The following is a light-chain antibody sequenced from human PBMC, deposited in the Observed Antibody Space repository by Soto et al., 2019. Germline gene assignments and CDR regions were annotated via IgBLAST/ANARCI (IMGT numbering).Light chain of an antibody. V-gene: IGKV3-11*01. CDR2: EAS. J-gene: IGKJ4*01. CDR3: QQRSNRSLT. Sequence: EILLRQSPATLSLSPGERASLSFRASQSVSSYLAWYQQKPGQAPRLLIYEASNRATGIPARFSGTGSGTDFTLSISSLEPEDSAVYYCQQRSNRSLTFGGGTKVDIK. CDR1: QSVSSY.